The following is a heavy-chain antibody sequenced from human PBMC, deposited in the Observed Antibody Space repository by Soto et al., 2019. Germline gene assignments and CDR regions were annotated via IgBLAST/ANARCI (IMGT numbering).Heavy chain of an antibody. V-gene: IGHV4-59*08. CDR3: ARRYGYYFNY. CDR2: IYYSGNT. D-gene: IGHD4-17*01. Sequence: SETLSLTCTFSGGSISSYYWSSIRQPPGKGLEWIGYIYYSGNTNYNPSLKSRVTISVDTSKNQLSLKLSSVTAADTAVYYCARRYGYYFNYWGQGTLVTVSS. J-gene: IGHJ4*02. CDR1: GGSISSYY.